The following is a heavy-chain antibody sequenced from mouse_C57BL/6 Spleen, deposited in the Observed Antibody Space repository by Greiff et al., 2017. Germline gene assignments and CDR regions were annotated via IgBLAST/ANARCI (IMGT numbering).Heavy chain of an antibody. CDR3: ARSHYYGNYAMDY. CDR1: GFTFSDYG. CDR2: LSSGSSTI. V-gene: IGHV5-17*01. D-gene: IGHD1-1*01. J-gene: IGHJ4*01. Sequence: EVQLVESGGGLVKPGGSLKLSCAASGFTFSDYGMHWVRQAPEKGLEWVAYLSSGSSTIYYADTVKGRFTISRDNAKNTLFLQMTSLRTEDTAMYYCARSHYYGNYAMDYWGQGTSVTVSS.